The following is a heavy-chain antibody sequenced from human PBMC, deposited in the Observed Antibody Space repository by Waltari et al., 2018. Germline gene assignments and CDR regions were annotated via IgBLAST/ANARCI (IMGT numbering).Heavy chain of an antibody. Sequence: QLQLQESGPRLVKPSETLSLTCTVSTGSISTSNFYWGWIRQPPGKGLEWIGSIYYTGLTYYNPSLKSRVTVSVDTSENQFSLNLSSVTAADSAVYYCARVLNSADAFDMWGQGTMVTVSS. J-gene: IGHJ3*02. CDR2: IYYTGLT. CDR1: TGSISTSNFY. D-gene: IGHD1-1*01. V-gene: IGHV4-39*07. CDR3: ARVLNSADAFDM.